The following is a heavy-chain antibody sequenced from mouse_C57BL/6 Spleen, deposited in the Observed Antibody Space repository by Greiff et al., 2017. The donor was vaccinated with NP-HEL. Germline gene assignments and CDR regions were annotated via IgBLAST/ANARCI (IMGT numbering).Heavy chain of an antibody. Sequence: QVQLKQPGAELVRPGPSVKLSCKASGYTFTSYWLHWVKQRPGQGLEWIGVIDPSDSYTNYNQKFKGKATLTVDTSSSTAYMQLSSLTAEDSAVYDCARGDEYDGPRWYFDVWGTGTTVTVSS. D-gene: IGHD2-4*01. V-gene: IGHV1-59*01. CDR3: ARGDEYDGPRWYFDV. CDR2: IDPSDSYT. CDR1: GYTFTSYW. J-gene: IGHJ1*03.